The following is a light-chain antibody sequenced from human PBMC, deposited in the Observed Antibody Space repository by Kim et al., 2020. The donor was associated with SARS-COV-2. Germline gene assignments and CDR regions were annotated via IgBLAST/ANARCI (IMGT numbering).Light chain of an antibody. V-gene: IGLV1-36*01. J-gene: IGLJ3*02. CDR2: YDD. Sequence: QSVLTQPPSVSEAPRQRVTISCSGSSSNIGRNPVNWYQQVVGEPPKLVVYYDDLVPSGVSDRFSGSRSGTSASLAISGLQSDDEAVYYCATWDYSLSGQVFGGGTQLTVL. CDR1: SSNIGRNP. CDR3: ATWDYSLSGQV.